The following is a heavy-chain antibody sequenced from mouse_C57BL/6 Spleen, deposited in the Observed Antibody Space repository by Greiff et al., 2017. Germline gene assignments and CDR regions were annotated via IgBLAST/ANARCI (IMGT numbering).Heavy chain of an antibody. CDR1: GYAFSSSW. J-gene: IGHJ4*01. D-gene: IGHD1-1*02. Sequence: QVQLQQSGPELVKPGASVKISCKASGYAFSSSWMNWVKQRPGQGLEWIGRIYPGDGDTNYNGKFKGKATLAADKSSSTAYMQLSSLTSEDSAVYFCARGGGEALDYYAMDYWGQGTSVTVSS. V-gene: IGHV1-82*01. CDR3: ARGGGEALDYYAMDY. CDR2: IYPGDGDT.